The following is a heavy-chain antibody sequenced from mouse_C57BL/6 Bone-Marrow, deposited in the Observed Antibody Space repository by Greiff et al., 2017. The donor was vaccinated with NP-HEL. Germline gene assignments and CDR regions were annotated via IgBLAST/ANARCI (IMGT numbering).Heavy chain of an antibody. V-gene: IGHV6-3*01. CDR3: TSFITTVVALYYYAMDD. CDR2: IRLKSDNYAT. Sequence: EVMLVESGGGLVQPGGSMKLSCVASGFTFSNYWMNWVRQSPEKGLEWVAQIRLKSDNYATHYAESVKGRFTISRDDSKSSVYLQMNNLRAEDTGIYYCTSFITTVVALYYYAMDDWGQGTSVTVSS. J-gene: IGHJ4*01. CDR1: GFTFSNYW. D-gene: IGHD1-1*01.